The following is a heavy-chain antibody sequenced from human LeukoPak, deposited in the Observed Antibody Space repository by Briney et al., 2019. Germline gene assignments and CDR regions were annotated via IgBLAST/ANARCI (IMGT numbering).Heavy chain of an antibody. D-gene: IGHD3-16*01. CDR2: IYYSGST. CDR3: ARHLYDYVWGSYGPSAFDY. Sequence: SETLSLTCTVSGGSISSYYWSWIRQPPGKGLEWIGYIYYSGSTNYNPSLKSRVTISVDTSKNQFSLKLSSVTAADTAVYYCARHLYDYVWGSYGPSAFDYWGQGTLVTVSS. J-gene: IGHJ4*02. CDR1: GGSISSYY. V-gene: IGHV4-59*08.